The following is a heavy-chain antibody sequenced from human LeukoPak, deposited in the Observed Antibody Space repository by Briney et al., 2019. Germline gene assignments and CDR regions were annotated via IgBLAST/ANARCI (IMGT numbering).Heavy chain of an antibody. V-gene: IGHV3-23*01. CDR1: GFTFNKYP. D-gene: IGHD3-9*01. J-gene: IGHJ3*02. Sequence: PGGSLRLSCAASGFTFNKYPMTWVRQAPGKELEWLSTISGDGGSTYSADSVKGRFTISRDNSKNTLYLQMNSLRAEDTAVYYCAKWRMPDYDILTGPDAFDIWGQGTMVPVSS. CDR3: AKWRMPDYDILTGPDAFDI. CDR2: ISGDGGST.